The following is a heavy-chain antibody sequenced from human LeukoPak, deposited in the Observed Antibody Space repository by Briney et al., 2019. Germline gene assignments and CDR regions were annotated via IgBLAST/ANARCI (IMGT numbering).Heavy chain of an antibody. CDR3: ARGRVAEGGTAFDY. CDR2: IKQDGTEK. CDR1: GFTFSSHW. V-gene: IGHV3-7*05. D-gene: IGHD6-13*01. Sequence: AGGSLRLSCAASGFTFSSHWMSWVRQAPGKGLEWVANIKQDGTEKSYVDSVKGRFTISRDNVRNSLSLQMNSLRGEDTAVYYCARGRVAEGGTAFDYWGQGTLVTVSS. J-gene: IGHJ4*02.